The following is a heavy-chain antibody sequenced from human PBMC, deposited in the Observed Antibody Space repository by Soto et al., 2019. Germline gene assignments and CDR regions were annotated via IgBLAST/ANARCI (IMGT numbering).Heavy chain of an antibody. Sequence: GSLRLSCAASGFTFSIYSMNWVLQAPWKGLEWVSSISSSSSYIYYADSVKGRFTISRDNAKNSLYLQMNSLRAEDTAVYYCAAPEGYGSGSNYYGMDVWGQGTTVTVSS. CDR1: GFTFSIYS. V-gene: IGHV3-21*01. CDR2: ISSSSSYI. J-gene: IGHJ6*02. CDR3: AAPEGYGSGSNYYGMDV. D-gene: IGHD3-10*01.